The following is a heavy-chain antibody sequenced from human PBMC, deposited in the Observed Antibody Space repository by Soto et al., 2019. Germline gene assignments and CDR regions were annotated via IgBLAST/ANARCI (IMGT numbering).Heavy chain of an antibody. CDR3: ARGGGVGASDY. J-gene: IGHJ4*02. CDR1: GGSISSSSYY. CDR2: IYYSGST. D-gene: IGHD1-26*01. Sequence: QLQLQESGPGLVKPSETLSLTCTVSGGSISSSSYYWGWIRQPPGKGLEWIGSIYYSGSTYYNPSLKSRVTISVDTSKNQFSLKLGSVTAADTAVYYCARGGGVGASDYWGQGTLVTVSS. V-gene: IGHV4-39*01.